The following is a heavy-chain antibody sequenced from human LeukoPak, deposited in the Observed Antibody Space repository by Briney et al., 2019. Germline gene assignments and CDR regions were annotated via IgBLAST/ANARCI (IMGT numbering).Heavy chain of an antibody. CDR1: GGSFSGYY. D-gene: IGHD5-18*01. V-gene: IGHV4-34*01. Sequence: SETLSLTCAVYGGSFSGYYWSWIRQPPGKGLEWIGEINHSGSTNYNPSLKSRVTISVDTSKKQFSLKLSTVTAADTAVYYCARGRAGYSYVTYYYYMDVWGKGTTVTVSS. CDR3: ARGRAGYSYVTYYYYMDV. J-gene: IGHJ6*03. CDR2: INHSGST.